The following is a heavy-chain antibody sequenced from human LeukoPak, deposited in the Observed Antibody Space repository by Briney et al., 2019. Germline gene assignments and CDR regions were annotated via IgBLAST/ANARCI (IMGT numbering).Heavy chain of an antibody. CDR2: IRYGGTNE. CDR3: AGDQHYDVLTAFGLDV. Sequence: GGSLRLSCAASGCTFSSFGMHWVRQAPGKGLEWVAFIRYGGTNEYYADSVKGRFTISRDNSKNTLSLLMNGLRVEDTAVYYCAGDQHYDVLTAFGLDVWGQGTTVTVSS. V-gene: IGHV3-30*02. CDR1: GCTFSSFG. D-gene: IGHD3-9*01. J-gene: IGHJ6*02.